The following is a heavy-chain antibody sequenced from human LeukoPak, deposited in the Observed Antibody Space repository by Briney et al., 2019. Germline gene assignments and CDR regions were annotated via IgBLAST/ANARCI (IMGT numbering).Heavy chain of an antibody. CDR3: ARVSKPTTVPPLDFDY. Sequence: PGGSLRLSCAASGFTFSSYGMHWVRQAPGKGLEWVAVIWYDGSNKYYADSVKGRFTISRDNSKNTLYLQMNSLRAEDTAVYYCARVSKPTTVPPLDFDYWGQGTLVTVSS. J-gene: IGHJ4*02. D-gene: IGHD2-2*01. V-gene: IGHV3-33*01. CDR2: IWYDGSNK. CDR1: GFTFSSYG.